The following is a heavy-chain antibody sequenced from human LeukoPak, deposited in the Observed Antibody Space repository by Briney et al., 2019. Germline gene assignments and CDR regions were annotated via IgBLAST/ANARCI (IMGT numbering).Heavy chain of an antibody. CDR3: LTKYFNSRAYYPEFDY. Sequence: GGSLRLSCAASGFTFSSYAMNWVRQAPLKGLEWVSAISSSGRNTYYADSVKGRFTISRDNSKNTLYLQMNSLRAEDSAVYYWLTKYFNSRAYYPEFDYWGQGALVTVSS. D-gene: IGHD3-22*01. V-gene: IGHV3-23*01. CDR2: ISSSGRNT. J-gene: IGHJ4*02. CDR1: GFTFSSYA.